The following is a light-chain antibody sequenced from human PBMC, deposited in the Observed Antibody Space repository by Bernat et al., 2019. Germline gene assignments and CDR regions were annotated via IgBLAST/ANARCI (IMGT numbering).Light chain of an antibody. V-gene: IGLV1-44*01. J-gene: IGLJ3*02. CDR1: SSNIGRDT. CDR2: SKN. Sequence: QSVLTQPPSASGTPGQRVTISCSGSSSNIGRDTVNWYQQLPGTAPKLLISSKNQRPSGAPDRCSGSKSGTSASLAISGPQSEDEADYYCAVWENSMDGWVFGGGTKLTVL. CDR3: AVWENSMDGWV.